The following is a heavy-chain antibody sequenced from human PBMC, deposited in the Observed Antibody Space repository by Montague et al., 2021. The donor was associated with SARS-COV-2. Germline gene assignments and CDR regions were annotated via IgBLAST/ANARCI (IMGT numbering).Heavy chain of an antibody. CDR1: GFTFSSYS. J-gene: IGHJ5*02. CDR2: ISSSSSYI. Sequence: SLRLSCAASGFTFSSYSMNWVRQAPGKGLEWVSSISSSSSYIYYADSVKGRFTISRDNAKNSLYLQMNSLRAEDTAVYYCARAGDIVVVPAVDWFAPWGRETLVTVSP. V-gene: IGHV3-21*01. D-gene: IGHD2-2*01. CDR3: ARAGDIVVVPAVDWFAP.